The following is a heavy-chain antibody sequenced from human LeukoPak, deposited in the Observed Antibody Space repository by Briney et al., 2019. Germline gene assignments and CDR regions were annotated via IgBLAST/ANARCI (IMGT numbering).Heavy chain of an antibody. CDR3: ARDQYNYGYVSWFDP. J-gene: IGHJ5*02. Sequence: GGSLRLSCAASGFTFSSYEMNWVRLAPGKGLEWVSYISESGSAIYYADSVKGRFTISRDNAKNSLCLQMNSLRAEDTAVYYCARDQYNYGYVSWFDPWGQGTLVTVSS. CDR2: ISESGSAI. CDR1: GFTFSSYE. V-gene: IGHV3-48*03. D-gene: IGHD5-18*01.